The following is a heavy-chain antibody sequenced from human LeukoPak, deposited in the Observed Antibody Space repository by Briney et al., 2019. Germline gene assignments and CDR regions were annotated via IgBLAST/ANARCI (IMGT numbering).Heavy chain of an antibody. D-gene: IGHD3-10*01. Sequence: PSETLCLTCTVSGYSISSGYCWGWIRQPPGKGLEWIGSIYHSGTTYYNPSLKSRVTISVDTSKNQFSLKLTSVTAADTAVYYCARDQDYYGSGSYWNYWGQGTLVTVSS. CDR2: IYHSGTT. CDR3: ARDQDYYGSGSYWNY. CDR1: GYSISSGYC. V-gene: IGHV4-38-2*02. J-gene: IGHJ4*02.